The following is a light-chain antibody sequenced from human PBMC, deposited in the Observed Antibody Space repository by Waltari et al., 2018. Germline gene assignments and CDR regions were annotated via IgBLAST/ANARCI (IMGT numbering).Light chain of an antibody. Sequence: QSVLTQPPSASGTPGQRVTISCSGSSSNIGSNYVYWYQQLPGTAPKLLIYRNNQRPSGVPDRFPGSKSGTSASLAISGLRSEDEADYYCAAWDDSLSGSGVFGGGTKLTVL. V-gene: IGLV1-47*01. CDR1: SSNIGSNY. J-gene: IGLJ3*02. CDR3: AAWDDSLSGSGV. CDR2: RNN.